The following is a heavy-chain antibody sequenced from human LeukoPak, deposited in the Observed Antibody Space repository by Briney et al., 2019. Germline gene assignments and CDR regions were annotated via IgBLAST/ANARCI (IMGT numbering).Heavy chain of an antibody. V-gene: IGHV5-51*01. CDR1: GYNFNSYW. Sequence: GESLKISCKGSGYNFNSYWIGWVRQMPGKGLEWMGIIYPGDSDTRYSPSFQGQVTISADKSISTAYLQWSSLKASDTAMYYCAATDDSSGSYFDYWGQGTLVTVSS. J-gene: IGHJ4*02. CDR2: IYPGDSDT. D-gene: IGHD3-22*01. CDR3: AATDDSSGSYFDY.